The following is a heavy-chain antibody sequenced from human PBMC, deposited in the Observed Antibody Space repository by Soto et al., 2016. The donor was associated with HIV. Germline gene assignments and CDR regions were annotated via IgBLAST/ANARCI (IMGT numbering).Heavy chain of an antibody. CDR1: GYTFTGYY. Sequence: QVQLVQSGAEVKKPGASVKVSCKASGYTFTGYYMHWVRQAPGQGLEWMGWINPNSGGTNYAQKFQGRVTMTRDTSISTAYMELSRLRSDDTAVYYCARDSRAAAGPGDFDYWGQGTLVTVSS. J-gene: IGHJ4*02. V-gene: IGHV1-2*02. D-gene: IGHD6-13*01. CDR2: INPNSGGT. CDR3: ARDSRAAAGPGDFDY.